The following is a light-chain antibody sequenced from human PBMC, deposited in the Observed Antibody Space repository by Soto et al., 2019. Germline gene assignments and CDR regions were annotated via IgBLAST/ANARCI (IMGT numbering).Light chain of an antibody. Sequence: QSVLTQPPSASGTPGQRVNISCSGSSSNIGSNYVYWYQQLPGTAPKLLIYRNNQRPSGVPDRFSGSKSGTSASLAISGLRSEDEADYDCAAWDDSLSGPVFGGGTKLTVL. CDR2: RNN. CDR3: AAWDDSLSGPV. CDR1: SSNIGSNY. V-gene: IGLV1-47*01. J-gene: IGLJ2*01.